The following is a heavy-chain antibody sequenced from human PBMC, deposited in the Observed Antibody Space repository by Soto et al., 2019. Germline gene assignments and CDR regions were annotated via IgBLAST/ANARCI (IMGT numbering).Heavy chain of an antibody. V-gene: IGHV1-69*12. CDR2: IIPIDATV. D-gene: IGHD3-10*01. Sequence: QVQLVQSGAEVKKPGSSVKVSCKASGGTFSNFALISWVRQARGQGLEWMGGIIPIDATVNYAQKFQGRITLTGDEQRTTAYMDLGSLSPEHTAVYFCARVLLGFGYTDGDVWGQGTTVTVSS. J-gene: IGHJ6*01. CDR3: ARVLLGFGYTDGDV. CDR1: GGTFSNFA.